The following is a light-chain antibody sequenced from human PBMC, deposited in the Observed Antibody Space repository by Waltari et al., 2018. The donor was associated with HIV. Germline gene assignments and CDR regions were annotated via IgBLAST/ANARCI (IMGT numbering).Light chain of an antibody. Sequence: EFALTRSPGTLSLCPGERATLSCMASQSVSSSYLAWYQQRPGKAPRLLIYGASSRAAGIPDRFPGSGSGTDFTLTISRLEPEDCAVYYCQHFDTSLPKYTFGQGTKLEIK. CDR1: QSVSSSY. CDR2: GAS. CDR3: QHFDTSLPKYT. V-gene: IGKV3-20*01. J-gene: IGKJ2*01.